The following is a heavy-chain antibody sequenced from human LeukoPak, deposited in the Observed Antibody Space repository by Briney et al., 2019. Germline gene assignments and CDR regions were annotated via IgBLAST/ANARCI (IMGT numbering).Heavy chain of an antibody. CDR2: IYYSGST. Sequence: SETLSLTCTVSGGSISSYYWSWIRQPPGKGLERIGYIYYSGSTNYNPSLKSRVTISVDTSKNQFSLKLSSVTAADTAVYYCARSSYYYDSSGYCWYFDLWGRGTLVTVSS. V-gene: IGHV4-59*01. D-gene: IGHD3-22*01. CDR3: ARSSYYYDSSGYCWYFDL. J-gene: IGHJ2*01. CDR1: GGSISSYY.